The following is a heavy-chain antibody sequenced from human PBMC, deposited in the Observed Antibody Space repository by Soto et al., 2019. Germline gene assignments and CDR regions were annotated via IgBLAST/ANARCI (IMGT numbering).Heavy chain of an antibody. D-gene: IGHD3-10*01. V-gene: IGHV3-15*01. CDR2: IKSRTDGETT. J-gene: IGHJ6*02. Sequence: EVQLVESGGDLVKPGGSLRLSCEASGFSFSYAWMSWVRQAPGKGLEWVGRIKSRTDGETTDYAPPVKGRFTISRDDSINTLYLQMKSLTTEDTALYYCTTAVGWDYYYGLDVWGQGTTVTVS. CDR1: GFSFSYAW. CDR3: TTAVGWDYYYGLDV.